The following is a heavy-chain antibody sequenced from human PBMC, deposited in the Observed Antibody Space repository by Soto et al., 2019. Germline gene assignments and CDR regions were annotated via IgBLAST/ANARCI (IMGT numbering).Heavy chain of an antibody. J-gene: IGHJ4*02. CDR1: GFTFSSYW. Sequence: GGSLRLSCAASGFTFSSYWMHWVRQAPGKGLVWVSRINSDGSSTSYADSVKGRFTISRDNAKNTLYLQMNSLRAEDTAVYYCEIRVINYDGSGYLVYWGQGTLVTVSS. V-gene: IGHV3-74*01. CDR2: INSDGSST. D-gene: IGHD3-22*01. CDR3: EIRVINYDGSGYLVY.